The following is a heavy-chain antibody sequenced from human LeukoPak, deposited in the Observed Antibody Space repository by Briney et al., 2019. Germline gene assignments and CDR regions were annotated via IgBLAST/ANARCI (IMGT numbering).Heavy chain of an antibody. CDR3: AAGTAADY. Sequence: GGSLRLSCVVSGIPFSDFYMNWIRQAPGKGLEWISYISSSSSYTDYAESVKGRFTISRDNAKSALYSEMNDLRVEDTAVYYCAAGTAADYWGQGTLVTVSS. CDR2: ISSSSSYT. V-gene: IGHV3-11*03. D-gene: IGHD6-13*01. CDR1: GIPFSDFY. J-gene: IGHJ4*02.